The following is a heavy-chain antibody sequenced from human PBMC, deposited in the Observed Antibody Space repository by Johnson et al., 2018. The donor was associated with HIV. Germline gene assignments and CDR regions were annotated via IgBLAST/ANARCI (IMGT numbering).Heavy chain of an antibody. CDR2: IKSKTDGGTT. CDR3: TTKSLGAFDI. D-gene: IGHD3-16*01. Sequence: WVRQAPGKGLEWVGRIKSKTDGGTTDYAAPVKGRFTISRDDSKNTLYLQMNSLKTEDTAVYYCTTKSLGAFDIWGQGTMVTVSS. J-gene: IGHJ3*02. V-gene: IGHV3-15*01.